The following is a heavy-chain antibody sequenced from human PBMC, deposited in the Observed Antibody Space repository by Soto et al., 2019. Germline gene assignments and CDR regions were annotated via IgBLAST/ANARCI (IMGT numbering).Heavy chain of an antibody. Sequence: SVKVSCKASGGTFSSYAISWVRQAPGQGLEWMGGIIPIFGTANYAQKFQGRVTITADKSTSTAYMELSSLRSEDTAVYYCARTMTGPTYEEGRYYYYGMDVWGKGTTVIVSS. CDR2: IIPIFGTA. CDR1: GGTFSSYA. J-gene: IGHJ6*04. D-gene: IGHD1-1*01. V-gene: IGHV1-69*06. CDR3: ARTMTGPTYEEGRYYYYGMDV.